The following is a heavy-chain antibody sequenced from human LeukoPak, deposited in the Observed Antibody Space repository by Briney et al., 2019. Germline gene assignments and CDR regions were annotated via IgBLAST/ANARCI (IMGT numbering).Heavy chain of an antibody. CDR3: VTEGFIYGYHGPDS. CDR1: GFTFSNAW. D-gene: IGHD5-18*01. Sequence: SGGSLRLSCAASGFTFSNAWMSWVRRAPGKGLEWVGRIKARTNGGTADYSPPVNGRFTISRDDSKNTLYLQMNNLNSDDTAVYFCVTEGFIYGYHGPDSWGQGTIVTVSS. J-gene: IGHJ3*02. CDR2: IKARTNGGTA. V-gene: IGHV3-15*01.